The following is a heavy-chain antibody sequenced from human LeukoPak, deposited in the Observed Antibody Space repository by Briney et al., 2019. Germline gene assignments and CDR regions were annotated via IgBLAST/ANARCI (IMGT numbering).Heavy chain of an antibody. CDR3: ARVLGYSYGFDY. V-gene: IGHV1-2*02. J-gene: IGHJ4*02. D-gene: IGHD5-18*01. Sequence: GASVKVSCKASGYTFTGYYMHWVRQAPGQGPEWMGWINPNSGGTNYAQKFQGRVTMTRDTSISTAYMELSRLRSDDTAVYYCARVLGYSYGFDYWGQGTLVTVSS. CDR2: INPNSGGT. CDR1: GYTFTGYY.